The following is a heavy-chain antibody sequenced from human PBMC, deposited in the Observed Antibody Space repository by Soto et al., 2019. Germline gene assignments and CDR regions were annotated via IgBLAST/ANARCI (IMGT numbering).Heavy chain of an antibody. CDR3: ARDSPEVNYLWLNYAPPPVYGMDV. Sequence: KPSETLSLTCTVSGGSVSSGSYYWSWIRQPPGKGLGWIGYIYYSGSTNYNPSLKSRVTISVDTSKNQFSLKLSSVTAADTAVYYCARDSPEVNYLWLNYAPPPVYGMDVWGQGTTVTVSS. CDR1: GGSVSSGSYY. D-gene: IGHD1-7*01. CDR2: IYYSGST. V-gene: IGHV4-61*01. J-gene: IGHJ6*02.